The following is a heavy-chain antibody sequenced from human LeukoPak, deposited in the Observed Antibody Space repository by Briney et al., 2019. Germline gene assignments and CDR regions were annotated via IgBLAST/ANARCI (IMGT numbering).Heavy chain of an antibody. J-gene: IGHJ4*02. CDR3: ARGPAITVTTSPFDY. V-gene: IGHV4-34*01. Sequence: PSETLSLTCTVSGGSFSGYYCTWIRQPPGKGLEWIGEINHSGSTNYNPSLKSRVTISVDTSKNQFSLKLSSVTAADTAVYYCARGPAITVTTSPFDYWGQGTLVTVSS. CDR1: GGSFSGYY. CDR2: INHSGST. D-gene: IGHD4-17*01.